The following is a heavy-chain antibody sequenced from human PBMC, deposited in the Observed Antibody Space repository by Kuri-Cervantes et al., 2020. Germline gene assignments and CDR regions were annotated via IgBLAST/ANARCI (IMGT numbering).Heavy chain of an antibody. CDR1: GFTFDDYA. D-gene: IGHD1-26*01. CDR3: ARDRGGRWELPAY. J-gene: IGHJ4*02. V-gene: IGHV3-9*01. Sequence: GGSLRLSCAASGFTFDDYAMHWVRQAPGKGLEWVSGISWNSGSIGYADSVKGRFTISRDNAKNSLYLQMNSLRAEDTAVYYCARDRGGRWELPAYWGQGTLVTVSS. CDR2: ISWNSGSI.